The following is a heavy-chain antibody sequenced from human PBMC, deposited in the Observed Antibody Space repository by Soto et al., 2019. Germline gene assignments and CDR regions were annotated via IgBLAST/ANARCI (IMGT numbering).Heavy chain of an antibody. D-gene: IGHD2-2*01. V-gene: IGHV3-23*01. CDR2: VSGSGGST. CDR1: GFTFSSYA. CDR3: ARDPGYCSSTSCFISAFDI. Sequence: GGSLRLSCAASGFTFSSYAMSWVRQAPGKGLEWVSAVSGSGGSTYYADSVKDRFTISRDNAKNTLYLQMNSLRAEDTAVYYCARDPGYCSSTSCFISAFDIWGQGTMVTVSS. J-gene: IGHJ3*02.